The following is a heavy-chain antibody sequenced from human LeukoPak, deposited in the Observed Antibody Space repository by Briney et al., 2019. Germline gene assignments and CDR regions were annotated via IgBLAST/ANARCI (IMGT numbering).Heavy chain of an antibody. V-gene: IGHV3-21*01. CDR1: GFTFSVYS. CDR2: ITSKSNYI. CDR3: TNGLIAIESDNNLYQYMDV. Sequence: GGSLRLSCSGSGFTFSVYSMNWVRQAPGKGLEWVSSITSKSNYIYYADSVKGRFTISRDNAMNSVFLQLNSLRAEDSAVYYCTNGLIAIESDNNLYQYMDVWGKGTTVTVSS. D-gene: IGHD2-21*01. J-gene: IGHJ6*03.